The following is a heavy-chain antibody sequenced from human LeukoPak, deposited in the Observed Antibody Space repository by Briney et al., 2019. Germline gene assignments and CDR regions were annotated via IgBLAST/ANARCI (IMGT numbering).Heavy chain of an antibody. V-gene: IGHV3-7*01. CDR3: ARNSPRDFWSPYSFGY. CDR2: IKQDGNEK. CDR1: GFTFSSYW. J-gene: IGHJ4*02. D-gene: IGHD3-3*01. Sequence: GGSLRLSCAASGFTFSSYWMSWVRQAPGKGLEWVANIKQDGNEKYYVDSVKGRFTISRDNAKNSLYLQMNSLRAEDTAVYYCARNSPRDFWSPYSFGYWGQGTLVTVSS.